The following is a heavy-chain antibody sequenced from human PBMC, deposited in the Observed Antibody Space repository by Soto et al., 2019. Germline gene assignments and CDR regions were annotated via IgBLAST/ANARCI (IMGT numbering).Heavy chain of an antibody. J-gene: IGHJ4*02. Sequence: QVQLQESGPGLVKPSETLSLTCTVSGGSISSYYWSWIRQPPGKGLEWIGYIYYSGSTSYNPSLKSRVTISVDTSKNQFSLKLSSVTAADTAVYYCARRWGRSFDYWGQGTLFTVSS. V-gene: IGHV4-59*08. D-gene: IGHD3-16*01. CDR2: IYYSGST. CDR3: ARRWGRSFDY. CDR1: GGSISSYY.